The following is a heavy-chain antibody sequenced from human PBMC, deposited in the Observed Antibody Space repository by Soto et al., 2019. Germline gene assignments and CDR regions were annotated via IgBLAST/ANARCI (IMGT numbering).Heavy chain of an antibody. CDR3: ARGGALDGTSPPFNH. Sequence: PSVKVSCKASGYTFSGHYMHWIRQAPGQGPEWLGWINANSGDTDRAPKFQDRLTMTRDTSISTAYMELSRLRSDDTAVYYWARGGALDGTSPPFNHWGQGTLVTVSS. V-gene: IGHV1-2*02. J-gene: IGHJ4*02. CDR2: INANSGDT. D-gene: IGHD6-19*01. CDR1: GYTFSGHY.